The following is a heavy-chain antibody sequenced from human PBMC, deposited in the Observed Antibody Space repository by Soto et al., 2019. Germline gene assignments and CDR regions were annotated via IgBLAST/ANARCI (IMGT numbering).Heavy chain of an antibody. D-gene: IGHD5-18*01. V-gene: IGHV4-31*03. CDR2: IYFSGST. Sequence: VQLQESGPGLVKPSQTLSLTCTVSGGSIRSGDHYWTWIRQHPGKGLEYIGYIYFSGSTYYHPSLTSRVTISIDTSANQFSLRLSSVTAADTAVYYCARWQGYPYGDYWGQGTLVTVSA. CDR3: ARWQGYPYGDY. CDR1: GGSIRSGDHY. J-gene: IGHJ4*02.